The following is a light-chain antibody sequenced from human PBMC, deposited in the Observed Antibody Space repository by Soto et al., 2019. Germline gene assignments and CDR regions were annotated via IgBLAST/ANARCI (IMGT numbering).Light chain of an antibody. V-gene: IGKV3-11*01. Sequence: EIVLTQSPATLSLSPGERATLSCRASQSVSSYLAWYQQKPGQAPRLLIYDASNRATGIPARFSGSGSGTDCTLTISSLEPEAFAVYYCQQRSNWPLLTFGGGTKVEIK. CDR2: DAS. CDR3: QQRSNWPLLT. CDR1: QSVSSY. J-gene: IGKJ4*01.